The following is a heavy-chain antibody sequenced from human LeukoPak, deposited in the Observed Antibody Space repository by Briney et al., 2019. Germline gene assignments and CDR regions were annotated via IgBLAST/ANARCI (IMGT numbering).Heavy chain of an antibody. CDR2: ISGSSSTI. J-gene: IGHJ4*02. CDR3: ARDKYSTIDY. V-gene: IGHV3-48*02. CDR1: GFTFSTYS. D-gene: IGHD6-6*01. Sequence: GVSLRLSCAASGFTFSTYSMHWVRQAPGKGLEWVSYISGSSSTIYYADSLKGRFTISRDNAKSSLYLQMNSLRDEDTAVYYCARDKYSTIDYWGQGTLVTVST.